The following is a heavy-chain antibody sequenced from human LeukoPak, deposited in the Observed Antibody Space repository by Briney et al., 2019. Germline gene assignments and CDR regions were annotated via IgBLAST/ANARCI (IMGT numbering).Heavy chain of an antibody. V-gene: IGHV4-59*01. D-gene: IGHD4-23*01. CDR2: ISYSGST. J-gene: IGHJ3*02. Sequence: SETLSLTCTVSGGSISSYYWNWIRQPPGKGLEWIGSISYSGSTNYNPSLESRVTISVDTSKNQFSLKLSSVTAADTAVYYCARHYGGDAFDIWGQGTMVTVSS. CDR1: GGSISSYY. CDR3: ARHYGGDAFDI.